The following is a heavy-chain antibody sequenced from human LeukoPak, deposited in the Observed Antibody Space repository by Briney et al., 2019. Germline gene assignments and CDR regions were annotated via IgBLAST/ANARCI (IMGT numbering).Heavy chain of an antibody. V-gene: IGHV3-30-3*01. J-gene: IGHJ4*02. CDR2: ISYDGSNK. D-gene: IGHD3-3*01. CDR1: GFTFSSYA. Sequence: GGSLRLSCAASGFTFSSYAMHWVRQAPGKGLEWVAVISYDGSNKYYADSVKGRFTISRDNSKNTLYLQMNSLRAEDTAVYYCARGGVGLRFWGWFDYWGKETLVTVSS. CDR3: ARGGVGLRFWGWFDY.